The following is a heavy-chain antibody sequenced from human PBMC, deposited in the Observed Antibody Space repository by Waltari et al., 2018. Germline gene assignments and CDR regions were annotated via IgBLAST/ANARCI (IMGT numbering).Heavy chain of an antibody. CDR3: AKDPNGDYIGAFDF. Sequence: EVQMLESGGGLVQPGGSLRLSCAASGFTFSSYAMIWVRQAPGKGLEWVPAITSGGSTYSADSVKGRFTISRDKNTLYLQMNSLRAEDTAVYYCAKDPNGDYIGAFDFWGQGTVVTVSS. D-gene: IGHD4-17*01. V-gene: IGHV3-23*01. CDR2: ITSGGST. CDR1: GFTFSSYA. J-gene: IGHJ3*01.